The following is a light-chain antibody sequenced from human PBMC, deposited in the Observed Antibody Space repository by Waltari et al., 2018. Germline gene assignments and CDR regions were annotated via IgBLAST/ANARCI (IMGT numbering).Light chain of an antibody. Sequence: SYELTQPPSVSVSPGQTARITCSGDALSKKYAYWYQQKSGQAPVLVIYEDIQRPTGIPSRFSGSSSWTTATLTISGAQLDDEADYYCYSTDFSGHDRVFGGGTKLTIL. J-gene: IGLJ3*02. V-gene: IGLV3-10*01. CDR3: YSTDFSGHDRV. CDR1: ALSKKY. CDR2: EDI.